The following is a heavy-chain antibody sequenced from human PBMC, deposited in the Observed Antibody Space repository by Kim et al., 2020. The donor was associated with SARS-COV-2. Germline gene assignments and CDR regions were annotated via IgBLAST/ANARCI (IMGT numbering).Heavy chain of an antibody. J-gene: IGHJ3*02. D-gene: IGHD1-26*01. V-gene: IGHV4-59*01. CDR3: AREDRSDDFDI. Sequence: SETLSLTCTVSGGSISSNYWSWIRQPPGKGLEWIGYIYYSGSTNDNPSLKSRVTISVDTSKNQFSLKLSYVTAADTDVYYCAREDRSDDFDIWSQWTMVTVSS. CDR1: GGSISSNY. CDR2: IYYSGST.